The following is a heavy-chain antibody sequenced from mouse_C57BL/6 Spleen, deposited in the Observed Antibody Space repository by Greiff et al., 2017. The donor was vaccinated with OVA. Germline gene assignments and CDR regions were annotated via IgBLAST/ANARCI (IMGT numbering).Heavy chain of an antibody. Sequence: EVQLQQSGPELVKPGASVKISCKASGYSFTGYYMNWVKQSPEKSLEWIGEINPSTGGTTYNQKFKAKATLTVDKYYSTAYMQLKSLTSEDSAVYYWARGDGHWYFDVWGTGTTVTVSS. CDR1: GYSFTGYY. CDR3: ARGDGHWYFDV. V-gene: IGHV1-42*01. J-gene: IGHJ1*03. CDR2: INPSTGGT.